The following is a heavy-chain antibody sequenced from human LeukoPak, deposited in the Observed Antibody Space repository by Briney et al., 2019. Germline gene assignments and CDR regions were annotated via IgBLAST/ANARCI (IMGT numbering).Heavy chain of an antibody. Sequence: PSETLSLTCTVSGGSISSYYWSWIRQPPGKGLEWIGYIYYSGSTNYNPPLKSRVTISVDTSKNQFSLKLSSVTAADTAVYYCARDHCSTSCALRGGGWFDPWGQGTLVTVSS. V-gene: IGHV4-59*01. D-gene: IGHD2-2*01. CDR1: GGSISSYY. J-gene: IGHJ5*02. CDR3: ARDHCSTSCALRGGGWFDP. CDR2: IYYSGST.